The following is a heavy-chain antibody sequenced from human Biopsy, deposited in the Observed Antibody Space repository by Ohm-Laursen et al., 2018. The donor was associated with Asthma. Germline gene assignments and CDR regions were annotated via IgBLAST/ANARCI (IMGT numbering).Heavy chain of an antibody. CDR3: ARSAETYSGFDSNYYGMDV. D-gene: IGHD5-12*01. J-gene: IGHJ6*02. CDR2: FNPGNGNA. CDR1: GYSFATNA. Sequence: ASVKVSYKASGYSFATNAMHWVRQAPGQRPEWMGWFNPGNGNAQVSEKFQGRVSITRDTSATTAYLEVSSLTSEDTAVYYCARSAETYSGFDSNYYGMDVWGQGTRVTVSS. V-gene: IGHV1-3*01.